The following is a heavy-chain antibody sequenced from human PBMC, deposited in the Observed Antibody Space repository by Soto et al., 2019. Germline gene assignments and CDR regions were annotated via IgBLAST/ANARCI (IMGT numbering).Heavy chain of an antibody. CDR3: ARGYGSGSIH. CDR2: INHSGST. CDR1: GGSFSGYY. Sequence: SETLSLTCAVYGGSFSGYYWSWIRQPPGKGLEWIGEINHSGSTNYNPSLKSRVTISVDTSKNQFSLKLSSVTAADTAVYYCARGYGSGSIHWGQGTLVTVSS. J-gene: IGHJ4*02. D-gene: IGHD3-10*01. V-gene: IGHV4-34*01.